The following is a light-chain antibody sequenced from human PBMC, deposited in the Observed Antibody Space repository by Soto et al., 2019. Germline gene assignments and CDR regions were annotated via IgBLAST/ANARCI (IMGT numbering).Light chain of an antibody. Sequence: EIVLTQSPASLSLYPGERATLSCRASQSVDSHLVWYQQKPGQAPRLLIFAAANRTTGIPVRFSGSGSGTDFTLAINRLEPDDFAVYYCQQRSDSPITFGQGTRLEIK. J-gene: IGKJ5*01. CDR2: AAA. CDR3: QQRSDSPIT. CDR1: QSVDSH. V-gene: IGKV3-11*01.